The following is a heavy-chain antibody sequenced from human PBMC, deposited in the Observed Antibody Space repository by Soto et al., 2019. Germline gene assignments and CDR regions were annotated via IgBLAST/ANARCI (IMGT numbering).Heavy chain of an antibody. Sequence: TSETLSLTCTVSGGSISSYYWSWIRQPPGKGLEWIGYIYYSWSTNCNPSLKSRVTISVDTSKNQFSLKLSSVTAADTAVYYCARLSGYCSSTSCSEAYYYYYMDVWGKGTTVTVSS. CDR2: IYYSWST. D-gene: IGHD2-2*01. CDR3: ARLSGYCSSTSCSEAYYYYYMDV. J-gene: IGHJ6*03. CDR1: GGSISSYY. V-gene: IGHV4-59*08.